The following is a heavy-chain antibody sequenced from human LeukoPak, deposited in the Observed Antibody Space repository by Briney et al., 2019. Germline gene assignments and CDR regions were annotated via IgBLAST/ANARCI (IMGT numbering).Heavy chain of an antibody. CDR3: ARDSYYCSSTSCVWFDP. CDR1: GFTFSSYS. J-gene: IGHJ5*02. Sequence: PGGSLRLSCAASGFTFSSYSMNWVRQAPGKGLEWVANIKQDGSEKYYVDSVKGRFTISRDNAKNSLYLQMNSLRAEDTAVYYCARDSYYCSSTSCVWFDPWGQGTLVTVSS. V-gene: IGHV3-7*01. D-gene: IGHD2-2*01. CDR2: IKQDGSEK.